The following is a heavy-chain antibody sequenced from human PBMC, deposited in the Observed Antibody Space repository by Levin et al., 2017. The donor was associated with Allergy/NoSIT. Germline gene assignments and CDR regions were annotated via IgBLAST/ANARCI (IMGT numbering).Heavy chain of an antibody. CDR2: ISGSGGNT. CDR3: AKASYFYDSNDYFDY. J-gene: IGHJ4*02. Sequence: GGSLRLSCAASGFTFSSHAMSWVRQAPAKGLEWVSSISGSGGNTYYADSVKGRFTISRDNSKNTLYLQMNGLRAEDTAVYYCAKASYFYDSNDYFDYWGQGTLVTVSS. V-gene: IGHV3-23*01. D-gene: IGHD3-22*01. CDR1: GFTFSSHA.